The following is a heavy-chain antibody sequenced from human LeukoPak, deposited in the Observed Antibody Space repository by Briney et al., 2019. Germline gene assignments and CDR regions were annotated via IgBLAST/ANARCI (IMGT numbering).Heavy chain of an antibody. CDR2: MNPNSGNT. J-gene: IGHJ6*02. CDR3: ASSYSVTYYYYYGMDV. CDR1: GYTFTSYD. D-gene: IGHD1-26*01. Sequence: ASVKVSCKASGYTFTSYDLNWVRQATGQGLEWMGWMNPNSGNTGYAQKFQGRVTMTRNTSISTAYMELSSLRSEDTAVYYCASSYSVTYYYYYGMDVWGQGTTVTVSS. V-gene: IGHV1-8*01.